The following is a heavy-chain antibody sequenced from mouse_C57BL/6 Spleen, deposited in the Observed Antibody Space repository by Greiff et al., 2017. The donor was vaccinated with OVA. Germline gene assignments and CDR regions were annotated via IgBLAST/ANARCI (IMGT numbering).Heavy chain of an antibody. CDR2: IWSGGGT. Sequence: VKVVESGPGLVQPSQSLSITCTVSGFSLTSYGVHWVRQSPGKGLEWLGVIWSGGGTDYNAAFISRLSISKDNSKSQVFFKMNSLQADDTSIYYCARNEDDYGPFAYWGKGTLVTVSA. CDR3: ARNEDDYGPFAY. V-gene: IGHV2-2*01. J-gene: IGHJ3*01. CDR1: GFSLTSYG. D-gene: IGHD2-4*01.